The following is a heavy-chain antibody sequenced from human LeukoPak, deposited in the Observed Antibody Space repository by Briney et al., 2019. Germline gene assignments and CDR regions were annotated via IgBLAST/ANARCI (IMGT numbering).Heavy chain of an antibody. CDR3: ARGPIGSYGGYVP. CDR2: INHSGST. CDR1: GGSFSGYY. J-gene: IGHJ5*02. Sequence: SETLSLTCAVSGGSFSGYYSSWIRHPPGKGLEWIGEINHSGSTNYNPSLKSRVTISVDTSKNQFSLKLSSVTAADTAVYYCARGPIGSYGGYVPWGQGTLVTVSS. D-gene: IGHD5-12*01. V-gene: IGHV4-34*01.